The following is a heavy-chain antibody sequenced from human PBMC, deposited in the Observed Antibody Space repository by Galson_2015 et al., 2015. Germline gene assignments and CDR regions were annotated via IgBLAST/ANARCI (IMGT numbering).Heavy chain of an antibody. Sequence: SLRLSCAASGFTFNNYDMTWVRQAPGKGLEWVSLVSTSGGTTKYADSDTRYSPSFQGQVTISADKSISAAYLHWTSLRASDTAMYFCARFLGGYCTGGSCYSDYWGQGTLVTVSS. J-gene: IGHJ4*02. CDR3: ARFLGGYCTGGSCYSDY. CDR1: GFTFNNYD. CDR2: VSTSGGTT. D-gene: IGHD2-8*02. V-gene: IGHV3-23*01.